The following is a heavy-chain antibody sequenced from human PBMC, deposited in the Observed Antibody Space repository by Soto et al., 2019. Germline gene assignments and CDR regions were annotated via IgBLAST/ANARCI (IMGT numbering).Heavy chain of an antibody. CDR1: GFPFSSYG. Sequence: GGSLRLSCAASGFPFSSYGMHWVRQAPGKGLDWVAVIWYDGSNKYYAASVKGRFTISRDNSKNTLCLHMXSLRAEDTAVYYSARGAQQKRYSYAVFDYGAQGTMVTVSS. CDR3: ARGAQQKRYSYAVFDY. V-gene: IGHV3-33*01. J-gene: IGHJ4*02. CDR2: IWYDGSNK. D-gene: IGHD5-18*01.